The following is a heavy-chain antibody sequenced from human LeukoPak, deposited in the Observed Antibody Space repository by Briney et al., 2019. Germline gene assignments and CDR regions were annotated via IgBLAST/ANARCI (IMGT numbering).Heavy chain of an antibody. V-gene: IGHV3-7*01. J-gene: IGHJ4*02. D-gene: IGHD1-26*01. Sequence: PPRSLRLSCAASGFIFSSSWMSWVRQAPGKGLEWVANIKQDGREKYHVDSVKGRFTISRDNAENSLYLQMNSLRTEDTAVYYCVKGGTNFDTWGQGTLVTVSS. CDR2: IKQDGREK. CDR3: VKGGTNFDT. CDR1: GFIFSSSW.